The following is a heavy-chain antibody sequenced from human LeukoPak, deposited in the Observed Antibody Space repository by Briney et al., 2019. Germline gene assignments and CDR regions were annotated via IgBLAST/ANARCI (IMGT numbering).Heavy chain of an antibody. J-gene: IGHJ4*02. D-gene: IGHD2-2*01. Sequence: ASVKVSCKVSGYTLTELSMHWVRQAPGKGLEWMGGFDPEDGETIYAQKFQGRVTMTEDTSRDTAYMELSSLRSEDTAVYYCATDLACSSTSCYLTNYWGQGTLVTVSS. CDR2: FDPEDGET. V-gene: IGHV1-24*01. CDR1: GYTLTELS. CDR3: ATDLACSSTSCYLTNY.